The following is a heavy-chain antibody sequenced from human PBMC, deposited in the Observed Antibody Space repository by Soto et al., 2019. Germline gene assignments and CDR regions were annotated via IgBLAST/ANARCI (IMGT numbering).Heavy chain of an antibody. J-gene: IGHJ4*02. V-gene: IGHV2-5*02. CDR3: AHSRNLITEDAQVGDFDY. D-gene: IGHD1-26*01. Sequence: QITLKESGPTLVKSTQTLTLTCTFSGFSLTTDGEGVGWVRQSPGEALEWLALIYWDDVERYSPSLKTRLTITKDISRNQVVLVMTSMEPVDTGTYFCAHSRNLITEDAQVGDFDYWGQGTLV. CDR1: GFSLTTDGEG. CDR2: IYWDDVE.